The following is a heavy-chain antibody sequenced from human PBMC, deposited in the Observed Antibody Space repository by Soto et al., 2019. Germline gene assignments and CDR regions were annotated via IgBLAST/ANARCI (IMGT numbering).Heavy chain of an antibody. CDR1: GYTFTSYD. D-gene: IGHD2-2*01. J-gene: IGHJ6*03. V-gene: IGHV1-8*01. CDR2: MNPNSGNT. CDR3: ARVRDVVVPAASASPYYYYYMDV. Sequence: QVQLVQSGAEVKKPGASVKVSCKASGYTFTSYDINWVRQATGQGLEWMGWMNPNSGNTGYPQKFQCRVPMTRNTSISTAYMELSSLRSEDTAVYYCARVRDVVVPAASASPYYYYYMDVWGKGTTVTVSS.